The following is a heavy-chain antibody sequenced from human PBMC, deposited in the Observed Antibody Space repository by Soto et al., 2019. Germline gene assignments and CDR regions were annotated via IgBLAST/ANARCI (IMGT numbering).Heavy chain of an antibody. V-gene: IGHV1-69*06. Sequence: SVKVSCKAYGVNPSNSAISWVRQAPVQGLEWMGGIIPIFGTANYAQKFQGRVTITADKSTRTAYMELSSRRSEDTAVYYCATFLGGYSYGYIDYYYGTVVWGQGTTVKVSS. J-gene: IGHJ6*02. CDR2: IIPIFGTA. CDR3: ATFLGGYSYGYIDYYYGTVV. CDR1: GVNPSNSA. D-gene: IGHD5-18*01.